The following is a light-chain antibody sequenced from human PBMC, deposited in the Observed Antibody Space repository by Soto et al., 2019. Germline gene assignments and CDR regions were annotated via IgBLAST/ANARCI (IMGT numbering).Light chain of an antibody. V-gene: IGKV1-39*01. J-gene: IGKJ2*01. CDR1: QNIRNY. CDR2: AAS. CDR3: QQMHSTSSYA. Sequence: DIQMTQSPSSLSASVGDRVTITCRASQNIRNYLNWYQQRPGKTPNLLVYAASNLRSGVPSWFSGSGSGTEFTLTISRLQPEDFATYYCQQMHSTSSYAFGQGTRVDI.